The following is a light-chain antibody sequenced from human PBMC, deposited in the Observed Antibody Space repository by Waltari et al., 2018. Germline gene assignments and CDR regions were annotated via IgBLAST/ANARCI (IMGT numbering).Light chain of an antibody. J-gene: IGLJ2*01. CDR1: SSDVGGYNY. CDR3: SSYTSSSTDVV. V-gene: IGLV2-14*01. CDR2: EVS. Sequence: QSALTQPASVSGSPGQSSTISCTGTSSDVGGYNYVPRYQQHPGKAPKLMIYEVSNRPSGVSNRFPGSKSGNTASLTISGLQAEDEADYYCSSYTSSSTDVVFGGGTKLTVL.